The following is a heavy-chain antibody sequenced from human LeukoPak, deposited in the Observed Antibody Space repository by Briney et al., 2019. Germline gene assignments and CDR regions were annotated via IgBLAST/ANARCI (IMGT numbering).Heavy chain of an antibody. Sequence: SETLSLTCTVSGGSITSGGYYWSWLRQHPEKGLEWIGYMYYSGSNHYNPSLKSRVAISVDTSKNQFSLKLSSVTAADTAVYYCARGKTDYYGSSGPFDYWGQGTLVTVSS. CDR2: MYYSGSN. J-gene: IGHJ4*02. D-gene: IGHD3-22*01. V-gene: IGHV4-31*03. CDR1: GGSITSGGYY. CDR3: ARGKTDYYGSSGPFDY.